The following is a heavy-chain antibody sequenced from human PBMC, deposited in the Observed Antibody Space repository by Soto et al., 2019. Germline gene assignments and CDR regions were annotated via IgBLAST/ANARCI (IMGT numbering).Heavy chain of an antibody. D-gene: IGHD3-3*01. CDR1: GFSCPPAW. CDR2: IYSGGAT. CDR3: IWQSHFGGAWR. V-gene: IGHV3-15*07. Sequence: EVQLVESDGGLVKPGGSLRVSCPPSGFSCPPAWSNGVRQAPGRGLEWVGRIYSGGATEYSAPVRGRFTISRDDSKSTLYLQMDSGEIGDTALYFCIWQSHFGGAWRWGQGTPVTVSS. J-gene: IGHJ1*01.